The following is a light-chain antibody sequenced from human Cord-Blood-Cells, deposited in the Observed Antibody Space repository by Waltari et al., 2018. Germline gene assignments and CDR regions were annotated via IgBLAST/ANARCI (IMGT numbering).Light chain of an antibody. Sequence: ELVMTQPPATLSVSPGERATLSCSASQIVSSNLACYQQKPGQAPRLLIYGASTRATGIPARFSGSGSGTEFTITISSLQSEDFAVYYCQQYNNWHPWTFGQGTKVEIK. J-gene: IGKJ1*01. CDR2: GAS. CDR1: QIVSSN. CDR3: QQYNNWHPWT. V-gene: IGKV3-15*01.